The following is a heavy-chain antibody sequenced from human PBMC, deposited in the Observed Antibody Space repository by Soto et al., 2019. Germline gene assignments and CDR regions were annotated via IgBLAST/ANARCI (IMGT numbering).Heavy chain of an antibody. CDR3: ARVAEGIAAAGTVFDY. Sequence: SETLSLTCTVSGGSISSYYWSWIRQPPGKGLEWIGYIYYSGSTNYNPSLKSRVTISVDTSKNQFSLKLSSVTAADTAVYYCARVAEGIAAAGTVFDYWGQGTLVTVSS. D-gene: IGHD6-13*01. CDR2: IYYSGST. J-gene: IGHJ4*02. V-gene: IGHV4-59*01. CDR1: GGSISSYY.